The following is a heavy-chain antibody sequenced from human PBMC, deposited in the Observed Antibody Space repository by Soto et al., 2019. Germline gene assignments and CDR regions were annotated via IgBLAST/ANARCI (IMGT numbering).Heavy chain of an antibody. CDR1: GYSFTSYW. Sequence: PGESLKISCKGSGYSFTSYWISWVRQMPGKGLEWMGRIDPSDSYTNYSPSFQGHVTISADKSISTAYLQWSSLKASDTAMYYCARVPHGGVAARSYYYYGMDGWAQGTTVTVSS. J-gene: IGHJ6*02. D-gene: IGHD6-6*01. CDR3: ARVPHGGVAARSYYYYGMDG. CDR2: IDPSDSYT. V-gene: IGHV5-10-1*01.